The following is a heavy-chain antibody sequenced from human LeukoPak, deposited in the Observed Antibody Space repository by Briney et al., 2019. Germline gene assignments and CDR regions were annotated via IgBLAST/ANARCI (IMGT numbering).Heavy chain of an antibody. CDR3: ARMGGGGYYFDY. J-gene: IGHJ4*02. CDR2: ITSSGSTI. CDR1: EFPFNSYE. V-gene: IGHV3-48*03. Sequence: GGSLRLSCAASEFPFNSYEMNWVRQAPGKGLEWVSCITSSGSTIFYADSVKGRFTISRDNAKNSLYLQMNSLRAEDTAVYYCARMGGGGYYFDYWGQGTLVTVSS. D-gene: IGHD1-26*01.